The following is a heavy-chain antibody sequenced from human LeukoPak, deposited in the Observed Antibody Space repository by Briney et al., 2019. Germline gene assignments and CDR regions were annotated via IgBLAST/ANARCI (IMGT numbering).Heavy chain of an antibody. J-gene: IGHJ4*02. CDR2: IYTSGST. Sequence: SETLSLTCTVSGGSISSSSYYWSWIRQPAGKGLEWIGRIYTSGSTNYNPSLKSRVTISVDTSKNQFSLKLSSVTAADTAVYYCARSGHIRLWDLPTPFDFWGQGTLVTVSS. CDR3: ARSGHIRLWDLPTPFDF. D-gene: IGHD1-26*01. V-gene: IGHV4-61*02. CDR1: GGSISSSSYY.